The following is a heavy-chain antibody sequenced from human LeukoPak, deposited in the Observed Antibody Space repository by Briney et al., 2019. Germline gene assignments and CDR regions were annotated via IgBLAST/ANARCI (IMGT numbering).Heavy chain of an antibody. V-gene: IGHV3-21*01. CDR2: ISSSGSYI. D-gene: IGHD6-19*01. Sequence: GGSLRLSCAASGFTFSSYSMNWVRQASGKGLEWVSSISSSGSYIYYADSVKGRFTISRDNAKNSLYLQMNSLRAEDTAVYYCARDSVGSGWYGRGTDAFDIWGQGTMVTVSS. CDR3: ARDSVGSGWYGRGTDAFDI. CDR1: GFTFSSYS. J-gene: IGHJ3*02.